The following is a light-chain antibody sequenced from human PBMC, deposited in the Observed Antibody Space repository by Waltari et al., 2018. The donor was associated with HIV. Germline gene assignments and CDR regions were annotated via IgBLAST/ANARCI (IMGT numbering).Light chain of an antibody. V-gene: IGKV4-1*01. CDR3: QQYYSSPFT. CDR2: WAS. CDR1: QSVLYRSNNKNH. J-gene: IGKJ4*01. Sequence: DIVMTQSPDSLAVYLGERATINCKSSQSVLYRSNNKNHLAWYQQKPGQPPKLLIYWASTREFGVPDRFSGSGSGTDFTLTISSLQAEDVAVYYCQQYYSSPFTFGGGTRVEIK.